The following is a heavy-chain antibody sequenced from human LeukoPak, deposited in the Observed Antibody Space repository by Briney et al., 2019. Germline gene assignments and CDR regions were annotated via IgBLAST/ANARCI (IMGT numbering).Heavy chain of an antibody. CDR3: ARDIAAAGTHFDY. D-gene: IGHD6-13*01. CDR1: GGTFSSYA. CDR2: IIPIFGTA. J-gene: IGHJ4*02. V-gene: IGHV1-69*05. Sequence: ASVKVSCKASGGTFSSYAISWVRQAPGQGLEWMGGIIPIFGTANYAQKFQGRVTITTDESTSTAYMELSSLRPEDTAVYYCARDIAAAGTHFDYWGQGTLVTVSS.